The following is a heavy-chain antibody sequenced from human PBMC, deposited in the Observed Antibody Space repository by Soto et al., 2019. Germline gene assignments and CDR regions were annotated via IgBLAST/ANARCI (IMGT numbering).Heavy chain of an antibody. V-gene: IGHV3-30*18. Sequence: GGSLRLSCAASGFTFSSYGMHWVRQAPGKGLEWVAVISYDGSNKYYADSVKGRFTISRDNSKNTLYLQMNSLRAEDTAVYYCAKEGENYGLRAPLGMDVWGQGTTVTSP. CDR1: GFTFSSYG. J-gene: IGHJ6*02. D-gene: IGHD1-7*01. CDR2: ISYDGSNK. CDR3: AKEGENYGLRAPLGMDV.